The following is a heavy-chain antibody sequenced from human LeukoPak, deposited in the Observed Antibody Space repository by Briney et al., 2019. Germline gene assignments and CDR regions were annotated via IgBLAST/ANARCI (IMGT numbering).Heavy chain of an antibody. J-gene: IGHJ4*02. V-gene: IGHV6-1*01. CDR3: ARDGGSSLPDY. D-gene: IGHD6-6*01. Sequence: SQTLSLTCAISGDSVSSNIAAWNWIRQSPSRGLEWLGRTYYRSKSKWHYEYAVSVKSRIIINADTSKNQFSLQLSSVTPYDTALYYCARDGGSSLPDYWGQGPLVTVSS. CDR2: TYYRSKSKWHY. CDR1: GDSVSSNIAA.